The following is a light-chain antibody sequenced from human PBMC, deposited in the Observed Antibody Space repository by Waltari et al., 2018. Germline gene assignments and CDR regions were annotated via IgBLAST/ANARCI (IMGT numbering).Light chain of an antibody. CDR2: GAS. V-gene: IGKV3D-20*02. CDR3: QHRSNWPSLT. CDR1: QSVSSSY. J-gene: IGKJ4*01. Sequence: EIVLTQSPGTLSLSPGERATLSCRASQSVSSSYLAWYQQKPGQAPRLLIYGASSRATGIPDRFSGSGSGTDFTLTISSLEPEDFTVYYCQHRSNWPSLTFGGGTKVEI.